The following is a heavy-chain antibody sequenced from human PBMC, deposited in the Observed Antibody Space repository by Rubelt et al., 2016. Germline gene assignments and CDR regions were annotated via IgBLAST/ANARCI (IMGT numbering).Heavy chain of an antibody. J-gene: IGHJ5*02. V-gene: IGHV3-23*01. CDR1: GFTFVSYA. D-gene: IGHD5-24*01. CDR2: IGGSGGST. Sequence: GLSGGSLRLSCAASGFTFVSYAVTWVRQTPGKGLEWVSGIGGSGGSTYYADSVKGRFTISRDNSQNTLYLQMNSLRAEDTAVYYCVRPKINRAWNWFDPWGQGTLVTVSS. CDR3: VRPKINRAWNWFDP.